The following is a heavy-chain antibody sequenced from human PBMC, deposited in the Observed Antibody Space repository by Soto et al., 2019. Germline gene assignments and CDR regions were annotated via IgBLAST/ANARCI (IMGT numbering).Heavy chain of an antibody. J-gene: IGHJ4*02. Sequence: SVKVSCKASGGTFSSYTIAWVRQAPGQGLEWMGEIIPLFGTTNYVEKFQGRLTITADASTSTAYMELSSLRSEDTAMYYCARDSIASAGTDYWGQGTLVTVSS. CDR2: IIPLFGTT. V-gene: IGHV1-69*13. CDR1: GGTFSSYT. CDR3: ARDSIASAGTDY. D-gene: IGHD6-13*01.